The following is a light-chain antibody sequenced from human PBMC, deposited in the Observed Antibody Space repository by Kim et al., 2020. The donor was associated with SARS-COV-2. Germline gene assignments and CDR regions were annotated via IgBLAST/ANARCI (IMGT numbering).Light chain of an antibody. J-gene: IGKJ4*01. CDR3: QQYDNLPLT. CDR2: GAS. CDR1: QDIRNN. V-gene: IGKV1-33*01. Sequence: ASVGDRVTITCQASQDIRNNLLWYHQKPEKAPDPLIYGASDLETGVTSRFSGSGSGTDFTFTISSLQPEDIGTYFCQQYDNLPLTFGGGTKVDIK.